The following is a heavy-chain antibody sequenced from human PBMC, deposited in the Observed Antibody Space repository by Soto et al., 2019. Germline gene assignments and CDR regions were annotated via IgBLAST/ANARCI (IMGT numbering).Heavy chain of an antibody. D-gene: IGHD6-6*01. Sequence: VASVKVSCKASGFSFTGYYIHWLRQAPGQGLEWMGWINAHSGGTEYAQKFQGRVTSTRDTSISTAYMTLSSLRSDDTAIYYCAKDLTRQLAYWLDPWGQGTQVTVSS. V-gene: IGHV1-2*02. CDR2: INAHSGGT. CDR1: GFSFTGYY. J-gene: IGHJ5*02. CDR3: AKDLTRQLAYWLDP.